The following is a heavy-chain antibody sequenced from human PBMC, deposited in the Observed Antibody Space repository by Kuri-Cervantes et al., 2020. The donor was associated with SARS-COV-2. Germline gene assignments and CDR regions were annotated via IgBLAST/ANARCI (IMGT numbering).Heavy chain of an antibody. CDR1: GYTFTSYD. Sequence: ASVKVSCKASGYTFTSYDINWVRQATGQGLEWMGWMNPNSGNTGYAQKFQGRVTMTRNTSISTAYMELSSLRSEDTAVYYCARCITIVGVDYYYYYGMDVWGQGTTVTVSS. J-gene: IGHJ6*02. CDR2: MNPNSGNT. D-gene: IGHD3-3*01. CDR3: ARCITIVGVDYYYYYGMDV. V-gene: IGHV1-8*01.